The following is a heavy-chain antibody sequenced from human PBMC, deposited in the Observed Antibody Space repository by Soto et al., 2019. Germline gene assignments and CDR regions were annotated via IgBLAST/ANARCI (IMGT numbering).Heavy chain of an antibody. Sequence: LRLSCAASGFTFSTYAMNWVRQAPGKGLEWIGEIYHSGSTNYNPSLKSRVTISVDTSKNQFSLKLSSVTAADTAVYYCAASCVACGGFTYYGKDVGGQGTTVTVSS. CDR2: IYHSGST. V-gene: IGHV4-34*09. CDR3: AASCVACGGFTYYGKDV. D-gene: IGHD2-21*01. CDR1: GFTFSTYAM. J-gene: IGHJ6*02.